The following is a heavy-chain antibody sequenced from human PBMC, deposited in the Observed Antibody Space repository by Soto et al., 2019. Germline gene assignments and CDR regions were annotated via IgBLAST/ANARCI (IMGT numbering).Heavy chain of an antibody. CDR2: ISGRGDST. V-gene: IGHV3-23*01. J-gene: IGHJ4*02. CDR3: AKVCYQSLTVVEGFDY. Sequence: VQLLESGGGLVQPGGSLRLSCTSSGFTFRSYAMSWVRQAPGKGLEWVSGISGRGDSTYYADSVKGRFTISRDDSKNTLFLQMNSLRAEDTAVYYCAKVCYQSLTVVEGFDYWGQGTLVTVSS. CDR1: GFTFRSYA. D-gene: IGHD2-15*01.